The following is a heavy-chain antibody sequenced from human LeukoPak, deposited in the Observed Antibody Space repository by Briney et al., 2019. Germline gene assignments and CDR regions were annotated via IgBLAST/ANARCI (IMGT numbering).Heavy chain of an antibody. CDR2: ISSRSSYI. Sequence: GGSLRLSCAASGFTFSSYSMNWVRQAPGKGLEWVSSISSRSSYIYSLGSVKCRFPISRENAKNPLYLQMNSLRAEDTAVDYCARVGVRYSSSATFDYWGQGTLVTVSS. D-gene: IGHD6-6*01. CDR3: ARVGVRYSSSATFDY. J-gene: IGHJ4*02. V-gene: IGHV3-21*01. CDR1: GFTFSSYS.